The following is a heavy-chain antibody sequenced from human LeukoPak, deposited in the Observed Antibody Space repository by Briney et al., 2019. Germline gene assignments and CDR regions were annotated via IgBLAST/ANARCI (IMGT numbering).Heavy chain of an antibody. CDR2: ISSSSATI. D-gene: IGHD3-22*01. Sequence: GGSLRLSCAASGFTFSSYSMNWVRQAPGKGLEWVSYISSSSATIYYADSVKGRFTITRDNAKNSLYLQMNSLRAEDTALYYCARSITMMNLWGQGTLVTVSS. CDR3: ARSITMMNL. V-gene: IGHV3-48*04. J-gene: IGHJ4*02. CDR1: GFTFSSYS.